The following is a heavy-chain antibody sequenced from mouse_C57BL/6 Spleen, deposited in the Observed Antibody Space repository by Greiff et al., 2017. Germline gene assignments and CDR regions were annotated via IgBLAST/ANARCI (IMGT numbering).Heavy chain of an antibody. D-gene: IGHD1-1*01. CDR2: INPNNGGT. CDR1: GYTFTDSY. Sequence: QVQQSGPELVKPGASVKISCKASGYTFTDSYMNWVKQSHGKSLEWIGDINPNNGGTSYNQKFKGKATLTVDKSSSTAYMELRSLTSEDTAVYYCARKGYYYNDYWGQGTTLTVSS. CDR3: ARKGYYYNDY. J-gene: IGHJ2*01. V-gene: IGHV1-26*01.